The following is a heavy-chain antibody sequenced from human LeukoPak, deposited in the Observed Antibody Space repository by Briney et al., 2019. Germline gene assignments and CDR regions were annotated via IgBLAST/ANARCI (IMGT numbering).Heavy chain of an antibody. D-gene: IGHD6-19*01. CDR1: GFTFSSYG. V-gene: IGHV3-33*01. CDR3: AREIGSEDSSGWYGYYYYYGMDV. Sequence: GGSLRLSCAASGFTFSSYGAHWVRQAPGKGLERVAVIWYDGSNKYYADSVKGRFTISRDNSKNTLYLQMNSLRAEDTAVYYCAREIGSEDSSGWYGYYYYYGMDVWGKGTTVTVSS. CDR2: IWYDGSNK. J-gene: IGHJ6*04.